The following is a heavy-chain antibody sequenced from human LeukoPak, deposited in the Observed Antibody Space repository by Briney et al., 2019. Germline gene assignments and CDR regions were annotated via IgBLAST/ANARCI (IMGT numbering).Heavy chain of an antibody. CDR3: ARGRGYSYN. Sequence: SETLSLTCTVSGYSISSGYYWGWIRQPPGKGLEWIGSVYHSGTTYYNPSLKCRVTISVDTSKNQFSLKLSSVTAAATAVYYCARGRGYSYNWGQGTLVTVSS. V-gene: IGHV4-38-2*02. CDR2: VYHSGTT. D-gene: IGHD5-18*01. J-gene: IGHJ4*02. CDR1: GYSISSGYY.